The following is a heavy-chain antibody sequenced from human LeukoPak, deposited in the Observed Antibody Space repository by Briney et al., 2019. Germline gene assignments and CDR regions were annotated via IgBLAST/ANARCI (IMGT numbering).Heavy chain of an antibody. Sequence: SETLSLTCTVSGGSISSYYWSWIRQPPGKGLEWIGYIYYSGSTNYNPSLKSRVTISVDTSKNQFSLKLSSVTAADTAVYYCAKDHAAAGTGDYWGQGTLVTVSS. CDR1: GGSISSYY. V-gene: IGHV4-59*01. CDR2: IYYSGST. J-gene: IGHJ4*02. CDR3: AKDHAAAGTGDY. D-gene: IGHD6-13*01.